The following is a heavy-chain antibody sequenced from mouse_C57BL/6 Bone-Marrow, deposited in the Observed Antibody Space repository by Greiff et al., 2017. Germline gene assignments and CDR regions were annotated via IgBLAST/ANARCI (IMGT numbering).Heavy chain of an antibody. V-gene: IGHV14-3*01. CDR3: ASPLDSSGYDFDD. D-gene: IGHD3-2*02. CDR1: GFNIKNTY. CDR2: IDPANGNT. J-gene: IGHJ2*01. Sequence: VQLKQSVAELVRPGASVKLSCTASGFNIKNTYMHWVKQRPEQGLEWIGRIDPANGNTKYAPKFQGKATITADTSSNTAYLQLSSLTSEDTSIYYCASPLDSSGYDFDDWGQGTTLTVSS.